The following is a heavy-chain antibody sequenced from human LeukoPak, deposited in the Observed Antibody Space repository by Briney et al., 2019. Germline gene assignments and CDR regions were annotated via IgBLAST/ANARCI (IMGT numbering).Heavy chain of an antibody. V-gene: IGHV3-74*01. Sequence: GGFLRLSCAASGFTFSSYWMHWVRQGPGKGLVWVSRINSDGSSTNYADSVKGRFTISRDNAKNTLYLQMSSLRADDTAVYYCARLISRGDGYSCDAFDIWGQGTMVTVSS. CDR1: GFTFSSYW. CDR3: ARLISRGDGYSCDAFDI. J-gene: IGHJ3*02. CDR2: INSDGSST. D-gene: IGHD5-24*01.